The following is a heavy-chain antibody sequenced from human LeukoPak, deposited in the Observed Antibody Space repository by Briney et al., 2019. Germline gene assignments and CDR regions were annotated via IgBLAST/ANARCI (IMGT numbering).Heavy chain of an antibody. CDR3: AKDFYWEESPMVRGVIVDY. Sequence: GGSLRLSCAASGFTFSSYAMSWVRQAPGKGLEWVSAISGSGGSTYYADSVKGRFTISRDNSKNTLYLQMNSLRAEDTAVYYCAKDFYWEESPMVRGVIVDYWGQGTLVTVSS. CDR2: ISGSGGST. J-gene: IGHJ4*02. CDR1: GFTFSSYA. V-gene: IGHV3-23*01. D-gene: IGHD3-10*01.